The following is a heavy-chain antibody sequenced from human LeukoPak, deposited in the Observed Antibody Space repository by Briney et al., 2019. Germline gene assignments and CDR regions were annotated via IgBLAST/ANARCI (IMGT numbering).Heavy chain of an antibody. V-gene: IGHV3-30*18. CDR3: AKDRGPGYSSSWYHY. J-gene: IGHJ4*02. CDR2: ISYDGSNK. D-gene: IGHD6-13*01. Sequence: PGGSLRLSCAASGFTFSSYGMHWVRQAPGKGLEWVAVISYDGSNKYYADSVKGRFTISRDNSKNTLYLQMNSLRAEDTAVYYCAKDRGPGYSSSWYHYWGRGTLVTVSS. CDR1: GFTFSSYG.